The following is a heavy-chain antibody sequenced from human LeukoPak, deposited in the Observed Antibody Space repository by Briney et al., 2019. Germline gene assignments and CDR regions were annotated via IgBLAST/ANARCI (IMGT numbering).Heavy chain of an antibody. Sequence: GGSLRLSCAASGFTFSSYWMSWVRQAPGKGLEWVANIKQDGSEKYYVDSVKGRLTISRDNAKNSLYLQMNSLRAEDTAVYYCARVIIRVSHYMDVWGKGTTVTVSS. CDR3: ARVIIRVSHYMDV. CDR1: GFTFSSYW. CDR2: IKQDGSEK. J-gene: IGHJ6*03. V-gene: IGHV3-7*04. D-gene: IGHD3-3*01.